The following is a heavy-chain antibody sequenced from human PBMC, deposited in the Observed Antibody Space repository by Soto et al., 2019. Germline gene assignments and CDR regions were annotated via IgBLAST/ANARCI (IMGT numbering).Heavy chain of an antibody. J-gene: IGHJ6*02. CDR1: GPTSSDSA. V-gene: IGHV3-23*01. CDR2: ISGAGGST. Sequence: EVQLLESGGGLVQPGGSLRLSCAASGPTSSDSAMSWVRQAPGKGLEWVSAISGAGGSTYYADSVKGRFTISRDNFKKMMYLQMDSLRVEDTAVYYCAKFLAATSRKGTYGMDVWGQGTTVIVSS. CDR3: AKFLAATSRKGTYGMDV. D-gene: IGHD2-15*01.